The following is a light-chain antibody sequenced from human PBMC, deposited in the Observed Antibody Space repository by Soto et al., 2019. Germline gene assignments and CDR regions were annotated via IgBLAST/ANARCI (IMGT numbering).Light chain of an antibody. CDR1: RSFASSY. V-gene: IGKV3-20*01. CDR3: QHYGSSPPYT. J-gene: IGKJ2*01. Sequence: PGGRATIACRASRSFASSYLAWYQQKPGQAPRLLIYAASTRATGIPDRFSGSGSGTDFTLTISRLEPEDSAVYYCQHYGSSPPYTFGQGTKLEIK. CDR2: AAS.